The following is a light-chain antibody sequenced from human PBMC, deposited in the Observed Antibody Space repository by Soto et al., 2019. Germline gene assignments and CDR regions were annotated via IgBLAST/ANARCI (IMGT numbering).Light chain of an antibody. CDR1: QSVGTY. CDR2: DSS. V-gene: IGKV3-11*01. J-gene: IGKJ2*01. CDR3: HQRSDWPST. Sequence: EILLTQSPATLSLSPGERATLSCRASQSVGTYLAWYQQKPGQAPRLLIYDSSNTATGIPARFSGSGSATDFTLAISSLEPEDFAVYYCHQRSDWPSTFGQGTKLEI.